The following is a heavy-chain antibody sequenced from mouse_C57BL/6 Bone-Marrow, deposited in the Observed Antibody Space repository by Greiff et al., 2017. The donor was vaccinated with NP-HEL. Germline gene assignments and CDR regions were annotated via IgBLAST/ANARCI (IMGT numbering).Heavy chain of an antibody. Sequence: QVQLKESGPGLVAPSQSLSITCTVSGFSLTSYGVAWVRQSPGKGLEWLGVIWGVGSTNYNSALKSRLSISKNNSTSQFFLKMKSLQTEDTAMYYCARDVYYAMDYWSQGTSLTVSS. CDR2: IWGVGST. CDR3: ARDVYYAMDY. J-gene: IGHJ4*01. V-gene: IGHV2-6*01. CDR1: GFSLTSYG.